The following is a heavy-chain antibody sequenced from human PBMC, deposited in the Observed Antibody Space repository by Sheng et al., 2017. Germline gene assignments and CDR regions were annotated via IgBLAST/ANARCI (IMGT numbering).Heavy chain of an antibody. CDR1: GFTFSNYG. Sequence: QVQLVESGGGVVQPGRSLRLSCAASGFTFSNYGMHWVRQAPGKGLEWVAVISYDGSNKYYADSVKGRFTTSRDNSKNTVYLQVNSLRAEDTAVYYCAKERGGNQGLDYWGQGTLVTVSS. J-gene: IGHJ4*02. CDR3: AKERGGNQGLDY. V-gene: IGHV3-30*18. D-gene: IGHD2-2*01. CDR2: ISYDGSNK.